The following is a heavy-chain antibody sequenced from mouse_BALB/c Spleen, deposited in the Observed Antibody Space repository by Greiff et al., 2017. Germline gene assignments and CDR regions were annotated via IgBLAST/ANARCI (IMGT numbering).Heavy chain of an antibody. CDR3: APANWDGYFDV. CDR2: INPYNDGT. V-gene: IGHV1-14*01. Sequence: VQLKQSGPELVKPGASVKMSCKASGYTFTSYVMHWVKQKPGQGLEWIGYINPYNDGTKYNEKFKGKATLTSDKSSSTAYMELSSLTSEDSAVYYCAPANWDGYFDVWGAGTTVTVSS. D-gene: IGHD4-1*01. CDR1: GYTFTSYV. J-gene: IGHJ1*01.